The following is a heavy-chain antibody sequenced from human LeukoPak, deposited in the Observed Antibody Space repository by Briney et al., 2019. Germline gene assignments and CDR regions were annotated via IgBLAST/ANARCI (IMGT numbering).Heavy chain of an antibody. CDR3: TTDLGTYYHGSQRLIPIDY. Sequence: GGPLRLSCVDSGFTFTNAWMSWVRQAPGKGLEWIGRIKSKTDGETTNYAEPVRGRFTISRDDSKSAVYLQMNSLKIEDTAVYYCTTDLGTYYHGSQRLIPIDYWGQGTLVTVSS. CDR1: GFTFTNAW. V-gene: IGHV3-15*01. D-gene: IGHD3-10*01. J-gene: IGHJ4*02. CDR2: IKSKTDGETT.